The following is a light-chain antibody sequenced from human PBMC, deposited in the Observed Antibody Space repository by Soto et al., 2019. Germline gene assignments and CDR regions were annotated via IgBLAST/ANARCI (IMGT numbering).Light chain of an antibody. CDR2: LGS. V-gene: IGKV2-28*01. J-gene: IGKJ1*01. CDR1: QSLLHSNGNIY. Sequence: DIVLTQSPLSLPVTPGEPASISCRSSQSLLHSNGNIYLGWYLQKPGQSPQLLVYLGSIRASGAPERFSGIGSVTDFTLKITRVEAEDVGVYYCMQSIRDPRKFGLGPMVEVK. CDR3: MQSIRDPRK.